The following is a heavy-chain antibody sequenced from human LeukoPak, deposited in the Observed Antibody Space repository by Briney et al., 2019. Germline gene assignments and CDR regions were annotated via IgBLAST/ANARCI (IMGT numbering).Heavy chain of an antibody. Sequence: GESLKISCKGSGYSFTSYWIGWVRQMPGKGLEWMGIIYPGDSDTRYSPSFQGHIIISADKSISTAYLQWSSLKASDTAMYYCARSISIAAGKFDYWGQGALVTVSS. CDR1: GYSFTSYW. CDR2: IYPGDSDT. V-gene: IGHV5-51*06. D-gene: IGHD6-13*01. J-gene: IGHJ4*02. CDR3: ARSISIAAGKFDY.